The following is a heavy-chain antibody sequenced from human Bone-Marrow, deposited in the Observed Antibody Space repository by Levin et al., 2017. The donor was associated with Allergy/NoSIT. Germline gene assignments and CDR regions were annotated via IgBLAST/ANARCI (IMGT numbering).Heavy chain of an antibody. J-gene: IGHJ3*02. CDR2: IIPIFGTA. CDR3: GGGSSGYKFDI. Sequence: AASVKVSCKASGGTFSSYAISWVRQAPGQGLEWMGGIIPIFGTANYAQKFQGRVTITADKSTSTAYMELSSLRSEDTAVYYCGGGSSGYKFDIWGQGTMVTVSS. CDR1: GGTFSSYA. D-gene: IGHD3-22*01. V-gene: IGHV1-69*06.